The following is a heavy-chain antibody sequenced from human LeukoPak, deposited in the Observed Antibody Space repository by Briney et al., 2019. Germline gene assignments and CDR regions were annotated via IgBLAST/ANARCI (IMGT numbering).Heavy chain of an antibody. J-gene: IGHJ6*02. Sequence: ASVKVSCKASGYTFTSYYMHWVRQAPGQGLEWMGIINPSGGSTSYAQKFQGRVTMTRDTSTSTVYMELSSLRSEDTAVYYCARESIVVVPAAIWEGYYYGMDVWGQGTTVTVSS. D-gene: IGHD2-2*02. CDR1: GYTFTSYY. V-gene: IGHV1-46*01. CDR2: INPSGGST. CDR3: ARESIVVVPAAIWEGYYYGMDV.